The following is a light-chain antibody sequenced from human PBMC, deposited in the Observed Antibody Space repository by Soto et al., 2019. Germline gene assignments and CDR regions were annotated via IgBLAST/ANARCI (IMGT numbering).Light chain of an antibody. CDR3: QHRSKWPPT. J-gene: IGKJ1*01. CDR2: NAS. CDR1: QSVSSY. V-gene: IGKV3-11*01. Sequence: EIVLTQSPATLSLSPGERATLSCRASQSVSSYLAWYQQKPGKAPRLLIYNASNRATGIPARFSGSGSGTDFTLTISSLEPEDFAVYYCQHRSKWPPTFGQGTKLEIK.